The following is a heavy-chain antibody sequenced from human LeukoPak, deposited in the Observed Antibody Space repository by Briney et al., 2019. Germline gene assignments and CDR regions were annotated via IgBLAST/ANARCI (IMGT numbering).Heavy chain of an antibody. V-gene: IGHV4-59*01. CDR2: IYYSGST. CDR1: GGSINSYY. CDR3: ARADYSSGWTPYDY. J-gene: IGHJ4*02. D-gene: IGHD6-19*01. Sequence: SETLSLTCTVSGGSINSYYWSWFRQPPGKGLEWTGYIYYSGSTNYNPSLKSRVTISVDTSKNQFSLKLSSVTAADTAVYYCARADYSSGWTPYDYWGQGTLVTDSS.